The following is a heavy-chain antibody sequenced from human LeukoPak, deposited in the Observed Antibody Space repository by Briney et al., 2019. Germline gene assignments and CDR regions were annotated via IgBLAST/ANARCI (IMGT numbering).Heavy chain of an antibody. CDR3: ARGESGYNYFDY. Sequence: ASVKVSCKASGYTFTGYYMHWVRQAPGQGLEWMGWINPNSGGTNYAQKFQGRFTMTRDTSISTAYMELSRLRSDDTAVYYCARGESGYNYFDYWGQGTLVTVSS. CDR2: INPNSGGT. CDR1: GYTFTGYY. V-gene: IGHV1-2*02. J-gene: IGHJ4*02. D-gene: IGHD5-12*01.